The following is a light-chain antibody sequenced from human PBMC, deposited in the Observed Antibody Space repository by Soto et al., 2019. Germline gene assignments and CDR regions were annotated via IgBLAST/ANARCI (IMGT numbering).Light chain of an antibody. V-gene: IGKV1-39*01. Sequence: DIQMTQSPSSLSASVVDRVTLTCRASQSISNHLNWYQQKPGKGPNLLIYAASSLQRGVPSRFSGSGSGRDFVLTISSLQPEDSATYYCQQSYGTPWTFGQGTKVDI. J-gene: IGKJ1*01. CDR3: QQSYGTPWT. CDR2: AAS. CDR1: QSISNH.